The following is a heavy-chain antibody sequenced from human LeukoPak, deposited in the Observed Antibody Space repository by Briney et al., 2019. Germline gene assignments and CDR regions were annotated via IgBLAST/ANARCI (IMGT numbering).Heavy chain of an antibody. V-gene: IGHV3-7*01. CDR2: IKEDRTAD. CDR3: VRGGWELDY. Sequence: GGSLRLSCAASGFSVRDFWMAWVRQAPGKGLEWVAHIKEDRTADYYVDSVKGRFSISKDDGKNSLHLQMNSLRVEDTAVYYCVRGGWELDYWVQGTLVTVSS. J-gene: IGHJ4*02. CDR1: GFSVRDFW. D-gene: IGHD4-23*01.